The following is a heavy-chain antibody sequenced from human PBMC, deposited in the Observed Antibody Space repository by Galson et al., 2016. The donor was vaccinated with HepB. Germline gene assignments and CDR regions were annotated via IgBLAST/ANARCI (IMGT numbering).Heavy chain of an antibody. D-gene: IGHD2-15*01. Sequence: LRLSCAASGFIFDDYSMHWVRQIPGKGLEWVSGINWNSARVDYAGSVKGRFTISRDKNSLFLRMNSLRPEDTALYYCAKEDGGFNFDPWGQGTLVTVSS. CDR2: INWNSARV. CDR3: AKEDGGFNFDP. J-gene: IGHJ5*02. V-gene: IGHV3-9*01. CDR1: GFIFDDYS.